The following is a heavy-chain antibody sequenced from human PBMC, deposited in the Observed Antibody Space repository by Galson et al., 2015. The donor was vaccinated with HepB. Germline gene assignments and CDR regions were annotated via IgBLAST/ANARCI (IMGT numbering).Heavy chain of an antibody. CDR2: ISSSSNYI. Sequence: SLRLSCAASGFTFSSYSMNWVRQAPGKGLEWVSCISSSSNYIYHADSLEGRFTISRDNAKNSLYLQMNSLRADDTAVYYCARGPYPNSWSHFDYWGQGARVTVSS. CDR3: ARGPYPNSWSHFDY. V-gene: IGHV3-21*01. J-gene: IGHJ4*02. CDR1: GFTFSSYS. D-gene: IGHD6-13*01.